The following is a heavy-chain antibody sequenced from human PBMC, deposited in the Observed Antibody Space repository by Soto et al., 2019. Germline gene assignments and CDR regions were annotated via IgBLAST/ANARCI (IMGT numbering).Heavy chain of an antibody. Sequence: GGSLRLSCVGSGFTFSDSVMAWVRRAPGKGLEWLSVMSGDGRTRYALSVTGRFTISRDNSKNTLYLQMRSLRAEDAAAYYCVKWHTSNFDSLPFTGFDFWGQGTQVTVSS. CDR2: MSGDGRT. V-gene: IGHV3-23*01. CDR1: GFTFSDSV. CDR3: VKWHTSNFDSLPFTGFDF. J-gene: IGHJ4*02. D-gene: IGHD3-22*01.